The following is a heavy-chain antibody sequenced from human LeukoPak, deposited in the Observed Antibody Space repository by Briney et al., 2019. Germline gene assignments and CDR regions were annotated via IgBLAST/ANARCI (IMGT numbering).Heavy chain of an antibody. J-gene: IGHJ5*02. CDR2: ISSDGSST. V-gene: IGHV3-74*01. Sequence: PGGSLRLSCAASGFTFSRYWMHWVRQVPGKGLVWVSRISSDGSSTTYADSVKGRFTISRDNAKNTLYLQMNSLRAEDTAVYYCGGSSAQNWFDPWGQGTLVTVSS. CDR3: GGSSAQNWFDP. D-gene: IGHD6-6*01. CDR1: GFTFSRYW.